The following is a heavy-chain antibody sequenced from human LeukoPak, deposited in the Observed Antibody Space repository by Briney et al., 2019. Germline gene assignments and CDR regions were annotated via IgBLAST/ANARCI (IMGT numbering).Heavy chain of an antibody. D-gene: IGHD3-10*01. CDR1: GFNFRGYA. J-gene: IGHJ6*02. CDR2: IRSNGNEK. V-gene: IGHV3-30*02. Sequence: PGGSLRLSCAASGFNFRGYAMHWVRQAPGKGLEWVALIRSNGNEKFYLDAVQGRFTISRDNSKNTLSLQMSSLRPEDTAVYYCAKDRDGSGSFKKRMDVWGQGTTVSVSS. CDR3: AKDRDGSGSFKKRMDV.